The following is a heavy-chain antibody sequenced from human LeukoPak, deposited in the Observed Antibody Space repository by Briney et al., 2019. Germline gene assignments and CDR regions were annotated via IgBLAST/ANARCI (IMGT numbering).Heavy chain of an antibody. D-gene: IGHD3-10*01. V-gene: IGHV3-21*01. Sequence: VGSLRLSCAASGFTFSSSSMNWVRQAPGKGLEWVSSISGSSSFISYADSVKGRFTISRDNAKNSLYLQMNSLRAEDTAVFYCAREETAMVFDPWGQGTLVTVSS. CDR3: AREETAMVFDP. J-gene: IGHJ5*02. CDR2: ISGSSSFI. CDR1: GFTFSSSS.